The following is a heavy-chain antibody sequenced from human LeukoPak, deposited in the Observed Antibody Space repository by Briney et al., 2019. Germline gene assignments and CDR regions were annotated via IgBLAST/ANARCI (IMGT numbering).Heavy chain of an antibody. J-gene: IGHJ6*02. CDR2: INPSGGST. CDR1: GYTFTSYY. D-gene: IGHD5-12*01. Sequence: ASVKVSCKASGYTFTSYYMHWVRQTPGQGLEWMGIINPSGGSTSYGQKFQGRVTMTRDTSTSTVYMELSSLRSEDTAVYYCARFGYVFPRYYYYGMDVWGQGTTVTVSS. V-gene: IGHV1-46*03. CDR3: ARFGYVFPRYYYYGMDV.